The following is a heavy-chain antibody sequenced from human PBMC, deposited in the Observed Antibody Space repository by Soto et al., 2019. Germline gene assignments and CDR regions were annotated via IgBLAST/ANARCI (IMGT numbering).Heavy chain of an antibody. CDR2: ISYDGSNK. CDR3: AKDTIAVAPTFDY. CDR1: GFTFSSYG. J-gene: IGHJ4*02. Sequence: QVQLVESGGGVVQPGRSLRLSCAASGFTFSSYGMRWVRQAPGKALVWVAVISYDGSNKYYADSVKGRFTISRDNSKNTLYLQMNSLRVEDTAVYYCAKDTIAVAPTFDYWGQGTLVTVSS. V-gene: IGHV3-30*18. D-gene: IGHD6-19*01.